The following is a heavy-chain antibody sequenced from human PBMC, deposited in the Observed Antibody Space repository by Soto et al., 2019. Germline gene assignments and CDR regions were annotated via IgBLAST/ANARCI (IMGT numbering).Heavy chain of an antibody. D-gene: IGHD6-13*01. V-gene: IGHV1-46*01. Sequence: ASVKVSCKASGYTFTSYYMHWVRQAPGQGLEWMGIINPSGGSTSYAQKFQGRVTMTRDTSTSTVYMELSSLRSEDTAVYYCARDLYSSSWYRNEFDYWGQGTMVTVSS. CDR2: INPSGGST. CDR1: GYTFTSYY. CDR3: ARDLYSSSWYRNEFDY. J-gene: IGHJ4*02.